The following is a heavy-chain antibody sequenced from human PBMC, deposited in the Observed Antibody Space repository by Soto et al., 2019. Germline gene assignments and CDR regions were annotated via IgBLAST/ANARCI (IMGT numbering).Heavy chain of an antibody. V-gene: IGHV3-21*01. CDR3: ARDSGIPYYYYYGMDV. CDR1: GFTFSSYS. CDR2: ISSSSSYI. Sequence: EVQLVESGGGLVKPGGSLRLSCAASGFTFSSYSMNWVRQAPGKGLEWVSSISSSSSYIYYADSVKGRFTISRDNAKNSLYLQMNSLRAEDTAVYYCARDSGIPYYYYYGMDVWGQGTTVTVSS. J-gene: IGHJ6*02. D-gene: IGHD1-26*01.